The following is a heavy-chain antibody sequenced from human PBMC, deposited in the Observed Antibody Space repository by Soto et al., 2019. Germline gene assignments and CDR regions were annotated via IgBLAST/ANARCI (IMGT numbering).Heavy chain of an antibody. CDR1: GFTFNDYA. D-gene: IGHD2-8*01. J-gene: IGHJ4*02. CDR3: AKDSAAGYCSNGVCYMGYYFEY. V-gene: IGHV3-9*01. Sequence: EVKLVESGGGLVQPGRSLRLSCAASGFTFNDYAMHWVRQAPGKGLEWVSGVSWNSGSIGYADSVKGRFTISRDKAKNSLYLQMNSLRAEDTAFYYCAKDSAAGYCSNGVCYMGYYFEYWGQGTLVTVSS. CDR2: VSWNSGSI.